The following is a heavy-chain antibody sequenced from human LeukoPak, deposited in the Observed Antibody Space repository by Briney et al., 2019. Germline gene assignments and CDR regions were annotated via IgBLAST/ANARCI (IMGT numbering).Heavy chain of an antibody. V-gene: IGHV3-48*01. CDR3: ARRAGAYSHPYDY. J-gene: IGHJ4*02. CDR1: GFTFSSYR. Sequence: GGSLRLSCAASGFTFSSYRMNWVRQAPGKGLEWVSYISSSSTIYYADSVKGRFTISRDNAKTSLYLQMNSLRAEDTAVYYCARRAGAYSHPYDYWGQGTLVTVSS. D-gene: IGHD4/OR15-4a*01. CDR2: ISSSSTI.